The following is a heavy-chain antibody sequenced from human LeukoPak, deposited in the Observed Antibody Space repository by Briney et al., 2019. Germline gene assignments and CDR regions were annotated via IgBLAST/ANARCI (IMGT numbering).Heavy chain of an antibody. D-gene: IGHD3-3*01. CDR3: ARSGMEWLLSYYYYYMDV. Sequence: GGSLRLSCAASGVIFSIYSMNWGRQAPGKGLEWVSSISSSSSYIYYADSVKGRFTISRDNAKNSLYLQMNSLRAEDTAVYYCARSGMEWLLSYYYYYMDVWGKGTTVTVSS. J-gene: IGHJ6*03. CDR2: ISSSSSYI. V-gene: IGHV3-21*01. CDR1: GVIFSIYS.